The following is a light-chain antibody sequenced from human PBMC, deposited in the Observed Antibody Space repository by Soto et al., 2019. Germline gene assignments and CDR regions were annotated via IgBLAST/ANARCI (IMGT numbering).Light chain of an antibody. J-gene: IGLJ1*01. CDR3: CSYAGSYTYV. V-gene: IGLV2-11*01. Sequence: SVLTQPRSVSGSPGQSVTISCTGTSSDVGGYNYVSWYQQHPGKAPKLMIYDVSKRPSGVPDRFSGSKSRNTASLTISGLQAEDDADYYCCSYAGSYTYVFGPGTKVTVL. CDR2: DVS. CDR1: SSDVGGYNY.